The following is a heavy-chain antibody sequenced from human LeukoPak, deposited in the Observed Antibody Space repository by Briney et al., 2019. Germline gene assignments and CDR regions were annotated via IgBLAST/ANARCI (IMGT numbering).Heavy chain of an antibody. V-gene: IGHV1-2*02. CDR2: INPNSGGT. Sequence: ASVKVSCKASGYTFTGYYMHWVRQAPGQGLEWMGWINPNSGGTNYAQKFQGRVTMTRDTSISTAHMELSRLRSDDTAVYYCARINRGSYYFDYWGQGTLVTVSS. CDR1: GYTFTGYY. CDR3: ARINRGSYYFDY. J-gene: IGHJ4*02. D-gene: IGHD1-26*01.